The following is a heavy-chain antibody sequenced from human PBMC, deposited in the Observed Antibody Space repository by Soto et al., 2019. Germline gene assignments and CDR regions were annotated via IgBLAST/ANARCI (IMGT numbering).Heavy chain of an antibody. CDR2: IYYSGST. J-gene: IGHJ4*02. CDR3: ARPLRYPDSQRAETYYFDL. V-gene: IGHV4-59*01. D-gene: IGHD4-17*01. CDR1: GGSISSYY. Sequence: PSETLSLTCTVSGGSISSYYWSWIRQPPGKGLGWIGSIYYSGSTNYNPSLKSRVTISVDRSKNQFSLKLSSLTATDTPVSYCARPLRYPDSQRAETYYFDLWGQGTLVTVS.